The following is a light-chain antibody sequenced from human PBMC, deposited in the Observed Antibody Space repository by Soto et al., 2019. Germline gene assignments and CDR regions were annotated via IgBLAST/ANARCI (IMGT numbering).Light chain of an antibody. V-gene: IGKV3-11*01. CDR2: DAS. CDR1: QSVSSY. Sequence: EIVLTQSPATLSLSPGERATLSFRARQSVSSYLAWYQQKPGQAPRLLIYDASNRATGIPARFSGSGSLPDFTLTISSLEPEDFAGYYCQKRSNWPDQFTFGPGTKVDIK. CDR3: QKRSNWPDQFT. J-gene: IGKJ3*01.